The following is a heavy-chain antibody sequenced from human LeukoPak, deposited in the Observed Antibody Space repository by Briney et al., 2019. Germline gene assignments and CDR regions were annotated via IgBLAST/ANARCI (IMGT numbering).Heavy chain of an antibody. CDR2: ISGSSS. V-gene: IGHV3-21*01. D-gene: IGHD5-12*01. CDR1: GFTFNIYS. Sequence: GGSLRLSCAASGFTFNIYSMNWVRQAPGKGLEWVSSISGSSSYYADSVKGRFTISRDNAKNSLYLQMNSLRAEDTAVYYCAREGDIGPQFKLHYGGRGTRVPAPS. J-gene: IGHJ4*02. CDR3: AREGDIGPQFKLHY.